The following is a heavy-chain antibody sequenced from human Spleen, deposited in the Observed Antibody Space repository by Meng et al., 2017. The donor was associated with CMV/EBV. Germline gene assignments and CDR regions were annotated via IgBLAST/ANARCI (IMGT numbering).Heavy chain of an antibody. CDR2: IYYSGST. D-gene: IGHD2-21*01. CDR3: PFRTADDAFDI. V-gene: IGHV4-39*07. J-gene: IGHJ3*02. Sequence: SETLSLTCTVSGGSISSSSYYWGWIRQPPGKGLEWIGSIYYSGSTYYTPSLKSRVTMSIDTSRTQFSLRLSSVTAADTAVYYCPFRTADDAFDIWGQGTMVTVSS. CDR1: GGSISSSSYY.